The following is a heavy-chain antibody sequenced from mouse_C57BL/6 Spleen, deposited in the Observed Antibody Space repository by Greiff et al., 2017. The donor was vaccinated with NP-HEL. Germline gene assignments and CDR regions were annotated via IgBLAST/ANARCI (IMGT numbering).Heavy chain of an antibody. D-gene: IGHD1-1*01. V-gene: IGHV1-76*01. CDR3: AREATVVGYFDY. CDR1: GYTFTDYY. J-gene: IGHJ2*01. CDR2: IYPGSGNT. Sequence: QVQLQQSGAELVRPGASVKLSCKASGYTFTDYYINWVKQRPGQGLEWIARIYPGSGNTYYNEKFKGKATLTAEKSSSTAYMQLSSLTSEDSAVYFCAREATVVGYFDYWGQGTTLTVSS.